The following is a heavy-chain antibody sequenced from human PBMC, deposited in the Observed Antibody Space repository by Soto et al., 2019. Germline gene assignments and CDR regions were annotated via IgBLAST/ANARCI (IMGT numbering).Heavy chain of an antibody. V-gene: IGHV4-31*03. D-gene: IGHD3-3*01. CDR2: IHYSGST. Sequence: QVQLQESGPGLVKPSQTLSLTCTVSGGSISSGDYYWSWIRQHPGKGLEWIGYIHYSGSTYYNPSRNSRVTVSVVTSKNQFSLKLSSVTAADTAVYYCARWWSGSRQGFDPWGQGTLVTVSS. J-gene: IGHJ5*02. CDR3: ARWWSGSRQGFDP. CDR1: GGSISSGDYY.